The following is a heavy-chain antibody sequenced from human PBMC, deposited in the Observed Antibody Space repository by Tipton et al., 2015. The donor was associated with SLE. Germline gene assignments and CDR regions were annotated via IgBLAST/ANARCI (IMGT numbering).Heavy chain of an antibody. CDR2: VNHSGST. V-gene: IGHV4-39*07. J-gene: IGHJ4*02. CDR1: GGSISSGGYY. D-gene: IGHD3-3*01. Sequence: TLSLTCTVSGGSISSGGYYWSWIRQPPGKGLEWIGEVNHSGSTNYNPSLKSRLTISVDTSKNQFSLKLSSVTAADTAVYYCARGKPYYDFSSGYYSFDYWGQGTLVTVSS. CDR3: ARGKPYYDFSSGYYSFDY.